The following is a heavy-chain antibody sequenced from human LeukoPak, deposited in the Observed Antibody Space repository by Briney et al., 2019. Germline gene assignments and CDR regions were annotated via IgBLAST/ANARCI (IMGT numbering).Heavy chain of an antibody. CDR3: ARAGVAARASYYYYMDV. Sequence: ASVKVSCKASGYTFTSYGISWVRQAPGQGLEWMGWISAYNGNTNYAQKFQGRVTITADESTSTAYMELSSLRSEDTAVYYCARAGVAARASYYYYMDVWGKGTTVTVSS. J-gene: IGHJ6*03. D-gene: IGHD6-6*01. CDR1: GYTFTSYG. CDR2: ISAYNGNT. V-gene: IGHV1-18*01.